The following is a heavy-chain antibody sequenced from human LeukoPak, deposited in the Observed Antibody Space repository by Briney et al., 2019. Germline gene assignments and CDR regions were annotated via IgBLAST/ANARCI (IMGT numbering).Heavy chain of an antibody. Sequence: ASVKVSCKASGYTFTGYYMHWVRQAPGQGLEGMGWINPNSGGTNYAQKFQGRVTMTRDTSISTAYMELSRLRSDDTAVYYCAKRYCSGGSCSNWFDPWGQGTLVTVSS. CDR1: GYTFTGYY. J-gene: IGHJ5*02. CDR2: INPNSGGT. V-gene: IGHV1-2*02. D-gene: IGHD2-15*01. CDR3: AKRYCSGGSCSNWFDP.